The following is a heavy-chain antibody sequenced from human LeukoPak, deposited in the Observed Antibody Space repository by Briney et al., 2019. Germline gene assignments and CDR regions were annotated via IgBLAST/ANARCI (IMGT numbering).Heavy chain of an antibody. V-gene: IGHV3-74*03. CDR3: APQQTYSPYNWFDP. CDR2: IHPDGSIT. D-gene: IGHD5-12*01. Sequence: PGGSLRLSCVGSGFTISNYWMHWVRQAPGTGLVWVLRIHPDGSITTYADSVKGRFTISRDNAKNTLYLQMNSLRAEDTAVYYCAPQQTYSPYNWFDPWGQGTLVTVSS. CDR1: GFTISNYW. J-gene: IGHJ5*02.